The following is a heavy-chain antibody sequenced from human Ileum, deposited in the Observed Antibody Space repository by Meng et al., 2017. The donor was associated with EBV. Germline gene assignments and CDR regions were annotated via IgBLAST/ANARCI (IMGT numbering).Heavy chain of an antibody. D-gene: IGHD3/OR15-3a*01. CDR2: INTDNGET. V-gene: IGHV1-3*04. CDR3: ASRPGFNIGPFDF. Sequence: QVQVVQSGAEVKKPGAPVKLSCKASGYTFTRYPIHWVRQAPGQRPEWMGWINTDNGETEFSQKFQGRVTITRDTSVTTAYMELISLRSEDTAVYYCASRPGFNIGPFDFWGQGTLVTVSS. CDR1: GYTFTRYP. J-gene: IGHJ4*02.